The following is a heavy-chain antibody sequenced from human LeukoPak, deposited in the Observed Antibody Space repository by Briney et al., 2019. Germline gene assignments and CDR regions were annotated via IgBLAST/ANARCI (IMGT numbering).Heavy chain of an antibody. Sequence: ASVKVSCKASGYTFTGYYIHWVRQAPGQGLEWMGWINPNSGDTNYAQKFQGRVTMTRDTSISTAYMELSRLRSDDTAVYYCARYCSSSSCFFTGRKYNGMDVWGQGTTVTVSS. CDR1: GYTFTGYY. J-gene: IGHJ6*02. CDR2: INPNSGDT. D-gene: IGHD2-2*01. V-gene: IGHV1-2*02. CDR3: ARYCSSSSCFFTGRKYNGMDV.